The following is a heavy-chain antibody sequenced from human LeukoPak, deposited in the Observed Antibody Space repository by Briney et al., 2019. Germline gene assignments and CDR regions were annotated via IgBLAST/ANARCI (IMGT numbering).Heavy chain of an antibody. CDR3: ARAPPYYYYMDV. CDR2: ISAYNGNT. CDR1: GYTFTSYG. J-gene: IGHJ6*03. Sequence: ASVKVSCKASGYTFTSYGISWVRQAPGRGLEWMGWISAYNGNTNYAQKLQGRVTMTTDTSTSTAYMELRSLRSDDTAVYYCARAPPYYYYMDVWGKGTTVTVSS. V-gene: IGHV1-18*01.